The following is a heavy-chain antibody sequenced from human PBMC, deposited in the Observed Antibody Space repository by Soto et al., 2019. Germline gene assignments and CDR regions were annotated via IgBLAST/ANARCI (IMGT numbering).Heavy chain of an antibody. CDR1: GGTFNTYA. CDR2: ISPMFGAA. D-gene: IGHD3-10*01. Sequence: QVQLVQSGAEMKKPGSSVKVSCQSSGGTFNTYAMNWVRQAPGQGPEWMGDISPMFGAANYAPKLQGRVTITADESTGTSYMHLSSLTSEDTALYFCAREVQVHTPAFVYWGQGTRVTVSS. V-gene: IGHV1-69*19. CDR3: AREVQVHTPAFVY. J-gene: IGHJ4*02.